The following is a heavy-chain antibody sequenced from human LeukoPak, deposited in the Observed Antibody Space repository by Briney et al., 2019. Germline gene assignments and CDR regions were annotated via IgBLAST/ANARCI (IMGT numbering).Heavy chain of an antibody. D-gene: IGHD3-16*01. Sequence: PSETLSLTCTVSSGSISSSTYYWGWIRQPPGKGLEWIGTIYYTGSTYYNPSLKSRVTISVDTSKNQFSLKLTSVTAADTAVYYCARGREKPGPYPYTTSRQYYYYMDVWGKGTTVTVSS. CDR2: IYYTGST. V-gene: IGHV4-39*07. CDR3: ARGREKPGPYPYTTSRQYYYYMDV. J-gene: IGHJ6*03. CDR1: SGSISSSTYY.